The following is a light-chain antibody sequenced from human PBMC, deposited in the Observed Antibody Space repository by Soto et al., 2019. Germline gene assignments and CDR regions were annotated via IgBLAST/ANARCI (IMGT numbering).Light chain of an antibody. CDR1: QSVSNSF. CDR3: QQYGHSPRT. Sequence: EVVLTQSPGTLSLSPGERASLSCRASQSVSNSFLAWYQQKAGQSPRLLIYAASARAIGIPDRFSGSGSGTDFTLTISRLQPEDFAVYYCQQYGHSPRTFGQGTKVEV. CDR2: AAS. J-gene: IGKJ1*01. V-gene: IGKV3-20*01.